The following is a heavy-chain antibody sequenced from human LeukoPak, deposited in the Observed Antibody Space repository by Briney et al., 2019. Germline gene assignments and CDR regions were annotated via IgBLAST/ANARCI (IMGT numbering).Heavy chain of an antibody. D-gene: IGHD2-2*01. Sequence: PGGSLRLSCAASGFTFSSYSMNWVRQAPGKGLEGVSSISSSSSYIYYTDSVKGRFTISRDNAKNSLYLQMNSLSAEDTAVYYCARDRCSTTCCYVTYWGQGTLVTVSS. CDR1: GFTFSSYS. CDR2: ISSSSSYI. CDR3: ARDRCSTTCCYVTY. J-gene: IGHJ4*02. V-gene: IGHV3-21*01.